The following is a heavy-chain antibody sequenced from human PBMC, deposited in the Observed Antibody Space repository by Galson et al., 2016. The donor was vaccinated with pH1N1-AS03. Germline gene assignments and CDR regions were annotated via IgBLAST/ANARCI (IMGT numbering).Heavy chain of an antibody. CDR1: GDSVSGGHW. CDR2: IYLRGST. J-gene: IGHJ6*02. D-gene: IGHD2/OR15-2a*01. Sequence: SETLSLTCAVSGDSVSGGHWWTWVRQSPGKGLGWIGYIYLRGSTDYNPSLADRVIISADRSTNDFSLTLSSVTAADTAVYYCARVLTPGYFHTMDVWGRGTTVTVSS. CDR3: ARVLTPGYFHTMDV. V-gene: IGHV4-4*02.